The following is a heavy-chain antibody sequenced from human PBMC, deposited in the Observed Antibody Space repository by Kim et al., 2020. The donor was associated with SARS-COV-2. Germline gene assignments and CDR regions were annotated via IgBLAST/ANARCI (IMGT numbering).Heavy chain of an antibody. D-gene: IGHD2-2*01. Sequence: SETLSLTCTVSGGSISSYYWSWIRQPAGKGLEWIGRIYTSGSTNYNPSLKSRVTMSVDTSKNQFSLKLSSVTAADTAVYYCARDIVVVPAATHRPYNWFDPWGQGTLVTVSS. CDR2: IYTSGST. CDR1: GGSISSYY. V-gene: IGHV4-4*07. J-gene: IGHJ5*02. CDR3: ARDIVVVPAATHRPYNWFDP.